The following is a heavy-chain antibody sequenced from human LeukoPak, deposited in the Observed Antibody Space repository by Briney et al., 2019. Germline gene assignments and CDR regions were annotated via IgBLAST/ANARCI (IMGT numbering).Heavy chain of an antibody. Sequence: GGSLRPSCAASGFTFSSYAMSWVRQAPGKGLEWVSAISGSGGSTYYADSVKGRFTISRDNSKNTLYLQMNSLRAEDTAVYYCAKGSGYLMYYFDYWGQGTLVTVSS. D-gene: IGHD3-22*01. V-gene: IGHV3-23*01. CDR2: ISGSGGST. CDR1: GFTFSSYA. J-gene: IGHJ4*02. CDR3: AKGSGYLMYYFDY.